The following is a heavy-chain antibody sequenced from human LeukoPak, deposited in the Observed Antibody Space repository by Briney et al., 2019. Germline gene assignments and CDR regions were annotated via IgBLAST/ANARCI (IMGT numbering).Heavy chain of an antibody. CDR3: ARRLPGYSSRNNWFDP. D-gene: IGHD6-13*01. CDR2: IHYSGST. V-gene: IGHV4-59*12. Sequence: SETLSLTCSVSGGSISSYYWSWIRQSPGKGLEWIGYIHYSGSTNYNSSLKSRVTISVDTSKNQFSLKLSSVTAADTAVYYCARRLPGYSSRNNWFDPWGQGTLVTVSS. J-gene: IGHJ5*02. CDR1: GGSISSYY.